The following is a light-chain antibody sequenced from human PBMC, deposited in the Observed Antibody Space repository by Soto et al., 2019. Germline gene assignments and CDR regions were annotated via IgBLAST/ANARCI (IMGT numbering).Light chain of an antibody. V-gene: IGLV2-23*01. CDR3: CSYATSVV. CDR1: SSDVGSYSL. J-gene: IGLJ2*01. CDR2: EGS. Sequence: QSVLTQPASVSGSPGQSITISCTGTSSDVGSYSLVSWYQQHPGRAPKLMIYEGSKRPSGVSTRFSGSKSGHTASLTISGLQAEDEADYFCCSYATSVVFGGGTKLTVL.